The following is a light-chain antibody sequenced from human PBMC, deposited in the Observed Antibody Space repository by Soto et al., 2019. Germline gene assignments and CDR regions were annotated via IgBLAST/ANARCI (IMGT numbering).Light chain of an antibody. CDR3: GLYMGSGTWL. V-gene: IGLV8-61*01. J-gene: IGLJ3*02. Sequence: QTVVTQEPSFSVSPGGTVTLTCALSSGSVSSSNSPSWYQQTPGQAPRTLIYSTNTRSSGVPDRFSGSILGNKAALTITGTQADDESDYYCGLYMGSGTWLFGGGTQLPS. CDR2: STN. CDR1: SGSVSSSNS.